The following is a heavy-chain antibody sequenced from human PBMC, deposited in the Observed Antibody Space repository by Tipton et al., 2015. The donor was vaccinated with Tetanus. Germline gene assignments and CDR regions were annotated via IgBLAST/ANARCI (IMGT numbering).Heavy chain of an antibody. CDR3: ARGTQRGLEIYYCYSVTVA. J-gene: IGHJ6*02. CDR2: IYYNGTT. CDR1: RGSINRGTFY. V-gene: IGHV4-39*02. Sequence: TLSLTCTVSRGSINRGTFYWDWIRQPPGTGLEWIGNIYYNGTTLENPSLKGRVTLSLAKSKNQFSLNLTSVTAADTAVYYSARGTQRGLEIYYCYSVTVAWGQGATASVPS. D-gene: IGHD5-24*01.